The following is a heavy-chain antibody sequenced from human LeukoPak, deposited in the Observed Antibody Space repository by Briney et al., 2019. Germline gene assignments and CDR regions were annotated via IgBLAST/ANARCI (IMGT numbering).Heavy chain of an antibody. Sequence: ASVKVSCKASGYTFTSFGIAWVRQAPGQGLEWVGWISTSSDQRRYAHMLQDRATMTTDTSTSTAYMELRSLRSDDAGVYYCARDTNWQRDYWGQGTLVTVSS. CDR2: ISTSSDQR. D-gene: IGHD6-25*01. V-gene: IGHV1-18*04. CDR3: ARDTNWQRDY. J-gene: IGHJ4*02. CDR1: GYTFTSFG.